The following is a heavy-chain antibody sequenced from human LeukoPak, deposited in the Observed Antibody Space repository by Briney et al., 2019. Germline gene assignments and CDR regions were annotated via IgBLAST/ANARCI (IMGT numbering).Heavy chain of an antibody. CDR1: GGTFSSYA. CDR3: AINSAGIAVAGTVDY. J-gene: IGHJ4*02. Sequence: AASVKVSCKASGGTFSSYAISWVRQAPGQGLEWMGGIIPIFGTANYAQKFQGRVTITADESTSTAYMELSSLRSEDTAVYYCAINSAGIAVAGTVDYWGQGTLVTVPS. D-gene: IGHD6-19*01. V-gene: IGHV1-69*01. CDR2: IIPIFGTA.